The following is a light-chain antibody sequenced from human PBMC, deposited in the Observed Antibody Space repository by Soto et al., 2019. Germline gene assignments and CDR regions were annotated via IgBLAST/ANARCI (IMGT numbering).Light chain of an antibody. CDR2: AAS. CDR3: QQSYSTPSIT. J-gene: IGKJ5*01. Sequence: DIQMTQSPSTLSASVGDTVSVAFRASQSVSGWLAWYQQKPGEAPKLLIYAASSLQSGVPSRFSGSGSGTDFTLTISSLQPEDFATYYCQQSYSTPSITFGQGTRLEIK. CDR1: QSVSGW. V-gene: IGKV1-39*01.